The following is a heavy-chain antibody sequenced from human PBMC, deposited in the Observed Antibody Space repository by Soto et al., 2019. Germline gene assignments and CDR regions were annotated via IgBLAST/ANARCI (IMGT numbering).Heavy chain of an antibody. CDR2: ISAYNGNT. CDR1: GYTFTSYG. J-gene: IGHJ4*02. Sequence: ASVKVSCKASGYTFTSYGISWVRQAPGQGLEWMGWISAYNGNTNYAQKLQGRVTMTTDTSTSTAYMELRSLRSDDTAVYYCARVSGYGYSGYDFCDYWGQGTLVTVSS. V-gene: IGHV1-18*01. CDR3: ARVSGYGYSGYDFCDY. D-gene: IGHD5-12*01.